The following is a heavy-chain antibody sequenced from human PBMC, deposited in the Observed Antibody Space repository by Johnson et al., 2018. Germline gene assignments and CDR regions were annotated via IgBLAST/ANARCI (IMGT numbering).Heavy chain of an antibody. CDR2: MYYSGSS. Sequence: QVQLQESGPGLVKPSETLSLICTVSGGSISSYCWSWIRQPPGKGLEWIGYMYYSGSSNYNPSLKSRVTISVDTSKNQFSLTLSSVTAADTAVYYWSGGGSGSYPYGMDVWGQGTTVTVSS. V-gene: IGHV4-59*01. CDR3: SGGGSGSYPYGMDV. CDR1: GGSISSYC. J-gene: IGHJ6*02. D-gene: IGHD1-26*01.